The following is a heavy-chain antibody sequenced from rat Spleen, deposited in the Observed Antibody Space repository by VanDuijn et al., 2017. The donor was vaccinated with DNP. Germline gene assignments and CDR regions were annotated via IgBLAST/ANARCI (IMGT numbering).Heavy chain of an antibody. D-gene: IGHD1-7*01. V-gene: IGHV5-27*01. Sequence: EVQLVESGGGLVQPGRSMKLSCAASGFTFSNYGMAWVRQAPKKGLEWVAYISTNGSSTFCRDSVKGRFTISRANAQNTLYLQMDSLRSEDTATYYCTTDLNTYYGYEDVMDAWGQGASVTVSS. CDR3: TTDLNTYYGYEDVMDA. CDR1: GFTFSNYG. J-gene: IGHJ4*01. CDR2: ISTNGSST.